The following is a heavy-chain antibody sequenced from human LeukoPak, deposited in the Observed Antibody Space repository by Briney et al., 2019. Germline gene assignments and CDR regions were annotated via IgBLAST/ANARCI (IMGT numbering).Heavy chain of an antibody. V-gene: IGHV3-74*01. J-gene: IGHJ4*02. CDR1: GFTFSDYG. Sequence: GGSLRLSCAASGFTFSDYGMHWVRQAPGKGLVWVSRFNTDMISTIYTDSVKGRFTISRDNAKNTLYLQMNSLRAEDTAVYYCARDLSHCSGGSCYSAHFDYWGLGTLVTVSS. CDR2: FNTDMIST. D-gene: IGHD2-15*01. CDR3: ARDLSHCSGGSCYSAHFDY.